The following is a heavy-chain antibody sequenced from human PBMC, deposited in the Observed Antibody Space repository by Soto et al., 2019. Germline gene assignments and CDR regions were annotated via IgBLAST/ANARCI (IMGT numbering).Heavy chain of an antibody. V-gene: IGHV3-30-3*01. J-gene: IGHJ6*02. CDR2: ISYDGSNK. CDR1: GFTFSSYA. CDR3: ARDHIDFWSGYSYYYYGMDV. D-gene: IGHD3-3*01. Sequence: LRLSCAASGFTFSSYAMHWVRQAPGKGLEWVAVISYDGSNKYYADSVKGRFTISRDNSKNTLYLQMNSLRAEDTAVYYCARDHIDFWSGYSYYYYGMDVWGQGTTVTVLL.